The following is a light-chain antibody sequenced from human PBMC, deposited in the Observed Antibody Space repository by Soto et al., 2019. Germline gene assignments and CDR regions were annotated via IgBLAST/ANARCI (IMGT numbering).Light chain of an antibody. J-gene: IGKJ1*01. CDR1: QSISSW. CDR2: KAS. Sequence: DIQMTQSPSTLSASVGDRVTITCRASQSISSWLAWYQQKPGKAPKLLIYKASSLESGVPSRFSCSGSGTEFTLTISSLQPDHFATYYCQQYNSYWTFGQGTKVEIK. CDR3: QQYNSYWT. V-gene: IGKV1-5*03.